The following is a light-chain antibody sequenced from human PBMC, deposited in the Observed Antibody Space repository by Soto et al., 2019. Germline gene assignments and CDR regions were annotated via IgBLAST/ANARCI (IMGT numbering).Light chain of an antibody. CDR2: GAY. CDR1: QSCNSIY. Sequence: EIVVTQSPGTLSLSPGERATLACRASQSCNSIYLAWYQKKPGQAPRLLIYGAYSRATGIPDSFRGSGSGTDFTLTLSRLEPENFAVYYCHQYDSWTFGQGPKVDIK. V-gene: IGKV3-20*01. CDR3: HQYDSWT. J-gene: IGKJ1*01.